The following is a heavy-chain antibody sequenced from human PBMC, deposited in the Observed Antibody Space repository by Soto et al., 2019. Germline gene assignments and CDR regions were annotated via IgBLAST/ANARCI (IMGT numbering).Heavy chain of an antibody. J-gene: IGHJ4*02. Sequence: GESLKISCKGSGYTFTDYWIGWVRQLPGKGLEWMGIIYPGDSDTRCSPSFQGQVTISADKSFSTAYLQWSSLKASDTAIYFCARLELTGLDNWGQGTPVTVSS. D-gene: IGHD3-9*01. CDR2: IYPGDSDT. CDR1: GYTFTDYW. V-gene: IGHV5-51*01. CDR3: ARLELTGLDN.